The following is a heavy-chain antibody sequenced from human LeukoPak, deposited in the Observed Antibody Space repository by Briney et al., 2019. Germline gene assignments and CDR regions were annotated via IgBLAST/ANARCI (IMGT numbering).Heavy chain of an antibody. V-gene: IGHV3-15*01. CDR2: IKSKTDGGTT. CDR1: GFTFSNAW. CDR3: TTTRRVVPAAMPDY. D-gene: IGHD2-2*01. Sequence: GGSLRLSWAASGFTFSNAWMSWVRQALGKGLEWVGRIKSKTDGGTTDYAAPVKGRFTISRDDSKNTLYLQMNSLKTEDTAVYYCTTTRRVVPAAMPDYWGQGTLVTVSS. J-gene: IGHJ4*02.